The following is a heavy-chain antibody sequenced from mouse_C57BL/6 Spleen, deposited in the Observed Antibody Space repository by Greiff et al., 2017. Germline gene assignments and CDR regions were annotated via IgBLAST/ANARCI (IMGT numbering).Heavy chain of an antibody. CDR3: ARGHYGSYWYFDV. Sequence: QVQLQQPGAELVKPGASVKMSCKASGYTFTSYWKTWVKQRSGQGLEWIGDIYPGSGSTNYNEKVKSKATLTVDTSSSTAYMQLSSLTSEDSAVXYCARGHYGSYWYFDVWGTGTTVTVSS. V-gene: IGHV1-55*01. D-gene: IGHD1-1*01. CDR1: GYTFTSYW. J-gene: IGHJ1*03. CDR2: IYPGSGST.